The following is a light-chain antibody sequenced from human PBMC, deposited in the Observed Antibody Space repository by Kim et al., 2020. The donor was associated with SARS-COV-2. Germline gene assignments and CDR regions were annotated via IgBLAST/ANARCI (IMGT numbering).Light chain of an antibody. CDR2: SAS. CDR1: QSVLYSPDNRNC. V-gene: IGKV4-1*01. J-gene: IGKJ2*01. CDR3: QQYSGSPPYT. Sequence: DIVMTQSPDSLAVSLGERATINCKSSQSVLYSPDNRNCLAWYQHKPGQPPKLLIYSASTRESGVPDRFTGSGSVTDFTLTISSLQAEDVAVYYCQQYSGSPPYTFGQGTKLEI.